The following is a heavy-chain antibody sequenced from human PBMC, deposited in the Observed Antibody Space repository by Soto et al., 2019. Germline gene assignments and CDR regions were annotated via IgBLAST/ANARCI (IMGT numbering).Heavy chain of an antibody. D-gene: IGHD2-2*01. CDR2: IGTNSDT. CDR1: GFTFSSYA. Sequence: EVQLLESGGGLVQPGGSLRLSCAASGFTFSSYAMNWVCQAPGKGLEWVSAIGTNSDTYYADSVKGRFTISRDNFKTTLYLQMNSLRAEDTALYYCAKKYPGTRPFDYWGQGTLVTVSS. J-gene: IGHJ4*02. CDR3: AKKYPGTRPFDY. V-gene: IGHV3-23*01.